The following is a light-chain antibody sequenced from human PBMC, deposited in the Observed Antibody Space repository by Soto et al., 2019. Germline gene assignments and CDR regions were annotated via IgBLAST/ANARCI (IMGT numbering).Light chain of an antibody. CDR2: AAA. CDR1: QTISNN. V-gene: IGKV1-39*01. J-gene: IGKJ1*01. Sequence: DIHMTQSPSSLSAFVGDRVTITCRAGQTISNNVNWYQQKPGKAPKVLIYAAATLQSGVPSRFSGSGAGADVTLTISSMQPEDFATYYCQQSYTIPRMFGQGTKVDI. CDR3: QQSYTIPRM.